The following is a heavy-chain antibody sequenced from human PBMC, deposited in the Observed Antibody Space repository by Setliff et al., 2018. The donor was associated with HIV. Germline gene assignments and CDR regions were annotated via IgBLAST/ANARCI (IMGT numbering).Heavy chain of an antibody. CDR1: GDSITSGGYF. D-gene: IGHD6-19*01. V-gene: IGHV4-39*01. CDR3: AHIVRSGWYPGDMDV. J-gene: IGHJ6*02. CDR2: MYYSGTT. Sequence: LSLTCTVSGDSITSGGYFWSWIRQPPGLGLEWIGSMYYSGTTYHSPTLKSRVSMSMDTSRNQFSLKLSSVTAADTAIYYCAHIVRSGWYPGDMDVWGQGTPVTVSS.